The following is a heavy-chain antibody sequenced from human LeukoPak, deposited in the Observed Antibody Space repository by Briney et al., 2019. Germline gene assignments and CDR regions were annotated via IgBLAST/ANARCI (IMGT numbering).Heavy chain of an antibody. CDR3: ARDSPFPYYGSGSYYRIGLGRLFDSYYMDV. D-gene: IGHD3-10*01. Sequence: PSQTLSLTCTVSGGSISSGSYYWSWIRQPAGKGLEWIGRIYSSGSTNYNPSLKSRVTISLDTSKNQFSLKLMSVTAADTAVYYCARDSPFPYYGSGSYYRIGLGRLFDSYYMDVWGKGTTVTISS. CDR2: IYSSGST. V-gene: IGHV4-61*02. J-gene: IGHJ6*03. CDR1: GGSISSGSYY.